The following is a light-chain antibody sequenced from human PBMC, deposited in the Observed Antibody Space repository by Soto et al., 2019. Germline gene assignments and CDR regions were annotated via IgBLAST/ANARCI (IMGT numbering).Light chain of an antibody. CDR2: DNY. CDR3: GTWDTSLRVFYV. V-gene: IGLV1-51*01. J-gene: IGLJ1*01. CDR1: SSNIGNNY. Sequence: QSVLTHPPAVSAAPGQNFTISFSLTSSNIGNNYVSWYQHLPGTAPRILIYDNYKRPSGIPDRFSGFKSGTSATLGITGLQTGDEADYYCGTWDTSLRVFYVFGSGTKVTVL.